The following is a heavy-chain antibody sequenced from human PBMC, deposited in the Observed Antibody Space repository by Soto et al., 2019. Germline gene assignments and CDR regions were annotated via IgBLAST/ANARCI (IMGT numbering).Heavy chain of an antibody. D-gene: IGHD3-22*01. CDR2: IIPILGIA. Sequence: SVKVSCKASGGTFSSYTISWVRQAPGQGLESMGRIIPILGIANYAQKFQGRVTITPDKSTSTAYMELSSLRSEDTAVYYWARDLWSYYYDSSGYPHPFDYWGQGTLVTVSS. CDR3: ARDLWSYYYDSSGYPHPFDY. J-gene: IGHJ4*02. CDR1: GGTFSSYT. V-gene: IGHV1-69*04.